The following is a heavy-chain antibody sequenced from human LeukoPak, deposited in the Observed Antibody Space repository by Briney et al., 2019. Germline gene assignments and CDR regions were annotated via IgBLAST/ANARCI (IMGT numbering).Heavy chain of an antibody. J-gene: IGHJ4*02. CDR1: GFTFSTYG. CDR2: IRHDGNNE. D-gene: IGHD6-6*01. V-gene: IGHV3-30*02. Sequence: GGSLRLSCAASGFTFSTYGMHWVRQAPGKGLEWVAFIRHDGNNEYYADSVKGRFTISRDNSKNTLYLQMNSLRAEDTAVCYCAKELTPYSGSPPFDYWGQGTLVTVSS. CDR3: AKELTPYSGSPPFDY.